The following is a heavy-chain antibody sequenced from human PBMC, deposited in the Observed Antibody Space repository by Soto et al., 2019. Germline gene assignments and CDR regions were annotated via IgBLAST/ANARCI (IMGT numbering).Heavy chain of an antibody. Sequence: QVQLVQSGAEVKKPGSSVKVSCKASGGTFSSYAISWVRQAPGQGLEWMGGIIPIFGTANYAQKFQGRVTITADESTSTAYMELSSLRSDDTAFYYCAREGASGSHIGYWGQGTLVTVSS. D-gene: IGHD3-22*01. CDR2: IIPIFGTA. J-gene: IGHJ4*02. V-gene: IGHV1-69*01. CDR1: GGTFSSYA. CDR3: AREGASGSHIGY.